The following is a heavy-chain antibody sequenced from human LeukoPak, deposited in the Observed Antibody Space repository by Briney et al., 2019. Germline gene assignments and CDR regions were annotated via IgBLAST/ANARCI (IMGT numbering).Heavy chain of an antibody. V-gene: IGHV1-69*13. CDR1: GGTFSSYA. Sequence: PSASVKVSCKASGGTFSSYAISWVRQAPGQGLEWMGGIIPILGTANYAQKFQGRVTITADESTSTAYMELSSLRSEDTAVYYCARDPPNYYGSGSYFNDNYWGQGTLVTVSS. D-gene: IGHD3-10*01. J-gene: IGHJ4*02. CDR2: IIPILGTA. CDR3: ARDPPNYYGSGSYFNDNY.